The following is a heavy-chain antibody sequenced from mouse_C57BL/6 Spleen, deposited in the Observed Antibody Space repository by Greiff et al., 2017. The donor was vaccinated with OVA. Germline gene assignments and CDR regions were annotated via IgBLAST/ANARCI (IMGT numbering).Heavy chain of an antibody. CDR1: GFTFSNYW. CDR3: PQTGTGYAMDY. J-gene: IGHJ4*01. CDR2: IRLKSDNYAT. D-gene: IGHD4-1*01. V-gene: IGHV6-3*01. Sequence: EVKLVESGGGLVQPGGSMKLSCVASGFTFSNYWMNWVRQSPEKGLEWVAQIRLKSDNYATHYAESVKGRFTISRDDSKSSVYLQMNNLRAEDTGIYYCPQTGTGYAMDYWGQGTSVTVSA.